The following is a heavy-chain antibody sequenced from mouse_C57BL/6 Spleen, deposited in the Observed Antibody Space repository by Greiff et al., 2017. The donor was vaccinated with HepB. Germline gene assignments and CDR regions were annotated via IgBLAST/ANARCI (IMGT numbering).Heavy chain of an antibody. J-gene: IGHJ4*01. D-gene: IGHD1-1*02. CDR2: INPSSGYT. CDR1: GYTFTSYW. Sequence: QVQLQQPGAELAKPGASVKLSCKASGYTFTSYWMPWVKQRPGQGLEWIGYINPSSGYTKYNQKFKDKATLTAKTSSSTAYMQLSSLTSKDSAVYYCAKNGGSYEAMDYWGQGTSVTVSS. CDR3: AKNGGSYEAMDY. V-gene: IGHV1-7*01.